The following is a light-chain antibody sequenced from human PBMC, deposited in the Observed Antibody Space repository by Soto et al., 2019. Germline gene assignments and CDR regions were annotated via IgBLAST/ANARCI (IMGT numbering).Light chain of an antibody. CDR1: QSVSGN. CDR3: QQYNNWPPWT. CDR2: AES. J-gene: IGKJ1*01. Sequence: EIVMTQSPATLSVSPGERATLSYRASQSVSGNLAWYQQKPGQPPRLLIYAESSRPTGIPARFSGSGSGTEFTLTISSLQSEDFAVYYCQQYNNWPPWTFGQGTKVEIK. V-gene: IGKV3-15*01.